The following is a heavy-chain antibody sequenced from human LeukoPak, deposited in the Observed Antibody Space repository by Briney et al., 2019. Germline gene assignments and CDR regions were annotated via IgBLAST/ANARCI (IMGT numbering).Heavy chain of an antibody. CDR2: IYYSGST. V-gene: IGHV4-59*08. Sequence: SETLSLTCTVSGGSISSYYWSWIRQPPGKGLEWIGYIYYSGSTNYNPSLKSRVTISVDTSKNQFSLKLSSVTAADTSVYYCARLISGYRGPSDYWGQEPWSPSPQ. J-gene: IGHJ4*01. CDR1: GGSISSYY. D-gene: IGHD3-22*01. CDR3: ARLISGYRGPSDY.